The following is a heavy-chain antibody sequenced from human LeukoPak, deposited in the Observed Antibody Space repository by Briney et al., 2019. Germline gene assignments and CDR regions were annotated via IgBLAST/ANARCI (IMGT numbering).Heavy chain of an antibody. J-gene: IGHJ4*02. V-gene: IGHV3-7*02. CDR3: SRGSGNYYNVMDY. CDR1: GFTFSRFW. CDR2: IKQGGSEI. D-gene: IGHD3-10*01. Sequence: PGGSLRLSCSASGFTFSRFWMSWFRQAPGKELESLALIKQGGSEIYHMDSVKGRFTISRDDATNSLYLQMNSLRAEDTAVYYCSRGSGNYYNVMDYWGQGTLVTVSS.